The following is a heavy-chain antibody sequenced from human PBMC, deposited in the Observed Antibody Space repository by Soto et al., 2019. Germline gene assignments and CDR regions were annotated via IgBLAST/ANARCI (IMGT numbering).Heavy chain of an antibody. Sequence: GESLKISCKGSGYSFTSYWISWVRQMPGKGLEWMGRIDPSDSYTNYSPSFQGHVTISADKSISTAYLQWSSLKASDTAMYYCARRDYDFWSGFFGGMDVWGQGTTVTVSS. CDR2: IDPSDSYT. V-gene: IGHV5-10-1*01. D-gene: IGHD3-3*01. CDR1: GYSFTSYW. J-gene: IGHJ6*02. CDR3: ARRDYDFWSGFFGGMDV.